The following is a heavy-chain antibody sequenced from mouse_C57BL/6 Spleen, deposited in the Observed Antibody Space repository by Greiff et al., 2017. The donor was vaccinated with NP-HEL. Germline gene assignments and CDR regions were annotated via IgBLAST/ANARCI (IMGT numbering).Heavy chain of an antibody. CDR3: ARDYYGSSYGWFAY. J-gene: IGHJ3*01. Sequence: EVQLQQSGPELVKPGDSVKISCKASGYSFTGYFMNWVMQSHGKSLEWIGRINPYNGDTFYNQKFKGKATLTVDKSSSTAHMELRSLTSEDSAVYYCARDYYGSSYGWFAYWGQGTLVTVSA. CDR2: INPYNGDT. V-gene: IGHV1-20*01. D-gene: IGHD1-1*01. CDR1: GYSFTGYF.